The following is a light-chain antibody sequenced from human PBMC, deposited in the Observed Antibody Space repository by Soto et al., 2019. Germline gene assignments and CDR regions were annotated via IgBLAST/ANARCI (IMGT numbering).Light chain of an antibody. Sequence: QSVLTKPPSASGTPGQRVSISCSGSSSKIGRNTVNWYQQLPGTAPKVLIYSNDQRPSGVPDRFSGSKSGTSASLAISGLQSEDEADYYCAAWDDSLNGQGVFGGGTKLTVL. CDR3: AAWDDSLNGQGV. CDR2: SND. J-gene: IGLJ3*02. V-gene: IGLV1-44*01. CDR1: SSKIGRNT.